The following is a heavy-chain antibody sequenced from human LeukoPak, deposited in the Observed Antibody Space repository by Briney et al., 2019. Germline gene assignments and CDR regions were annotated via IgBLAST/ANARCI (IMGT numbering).Heavy chain of an antibody. Sequence: ASVKVSCKASGYTFTSYAMHWVRQAPGQRLEWMGWINAGNGNTKYSQEFQGRVTITRDTSASTAYMELSSLRSDDTAVYYCARDRGRDDYVWGAGMDYWGQGTLVTVSS. D-gene: IGHD3-16*01. CDR2: INAGNGNT. J-gene: IGHJ4*02. CDR1: GYTFTSYA. CDR3: ARDRGRDDYVWGAGMDY. V-gene: IGHV1-3*01.